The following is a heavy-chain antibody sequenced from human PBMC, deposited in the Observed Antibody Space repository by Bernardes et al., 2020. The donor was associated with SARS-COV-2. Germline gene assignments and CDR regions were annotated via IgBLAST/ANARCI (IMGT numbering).Heavy chain of an antibody. CDR3: ARDWATPVSLVAP. D-gene: IGHD5-12*01. CDR2: ISSSSAIT. J-gene: IGHJ5*02. CDR1: GFTFSSYC. Sequence: GGSLRLSCAASGFTFSSYCMSWVRQAPGKGLEWVAFISSSSAITYYADSVKGRFTVSRDNAKNSLYLQVDSLRVEDTAMYYCARDWATPVSLVAPWGQGTLVTVSS. V-gene: IGHV3-21*01.